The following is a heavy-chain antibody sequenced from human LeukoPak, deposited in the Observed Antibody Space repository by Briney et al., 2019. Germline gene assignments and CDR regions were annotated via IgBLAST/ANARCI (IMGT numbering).Heavy chain of an antibody. CDR3: ARGLSGPYYYYYMDV. V-gene: IGHV1-2*02. D-gene: IGHD2-15*01. CDR2: INPNNGGT. J-gene: IGHJ6*03. Sequence: ASVKVSCKASGFTFTVYNIHWVRQAPGQGLEWMGWINPNNGGTNYAQNFQGRVTMTRDTPISTAYMELSRLRSDDTAVYYCARGLSGPYYYYYMDVWGKGTTVTVSS. CDR1: GFTFTVYN.